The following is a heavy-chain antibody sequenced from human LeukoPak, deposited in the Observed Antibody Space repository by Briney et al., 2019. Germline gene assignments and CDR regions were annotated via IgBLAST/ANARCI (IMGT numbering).Heavy chain of an antibody. Sequence: GGSLRASCVASGFTFSTFAMTWVRQAPGKGLEWVSSIGGSGSNPNYADSVRGRFTTSRDNSKNTLYLQMNRLTAEDTAVYYCGRDPNGDYVGAFEFWGQGTLVSVS. J-gene: IGHJ3*01. CDR2: IGGSGSNP. D-gene: IGHD4-17*01. CDR1: GFTFSTFA. CDR3: GRDPNGDYVGAFEF. V-gene: IGHV3-23*01.